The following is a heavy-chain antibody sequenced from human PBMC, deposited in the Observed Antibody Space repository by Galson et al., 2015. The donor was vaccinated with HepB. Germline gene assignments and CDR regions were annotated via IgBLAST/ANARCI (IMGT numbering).Heavy chain of an antibody. CDR2: IIPILGIA. Sequence: SVKVSCKASGGTFSSYTISWVRQAPGQGLEWMGRIIPILGIANYAQKFQGRVTITADKSTSTAYMELSSLRSEDTAVYYCAREKGSGYGNNWFDPWGQGTLVTVTS. J-gene: IGHJ5*02. CDR1: GGTFSSYT. D-gene: IGHD5-12*01. V-gene: IGHV1-69*04. CDR3: AREKGSGYGNNWFDP.